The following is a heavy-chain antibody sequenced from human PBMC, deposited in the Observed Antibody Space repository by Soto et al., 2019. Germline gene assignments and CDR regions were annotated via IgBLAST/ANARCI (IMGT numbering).Heavy chain of an antibody. CDR1: GGTFSSYA. Sequence: SVKVSCKASGGTFSSYAISWVRQAPGQGLEWMGGIIPIFGTANYAQKFQGRVTITADESTSTAYMELSSLRSEDTAVYYCARDSRGWYGTDYWGQAPLVTVSS. CDR3: ARDSRGWYGTDY. J-gene: IGHJ4*02. V-gene: IGHV1-69*13. CDR2: IIPIFGTA. D-gene: IGHD6-19*01.